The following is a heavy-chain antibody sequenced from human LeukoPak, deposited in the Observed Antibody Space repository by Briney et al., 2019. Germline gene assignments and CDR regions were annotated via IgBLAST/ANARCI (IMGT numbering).Heavy chain of an antibody. CDR3: ATSRDNCFSVVYYYYNDMDV. J-gene: IGHJ6*02. CDR1: GFTFSSSW. V-gene: IGHV3-7*01. Sequence: GGSLRLSCAASGFTFSSSWMTWVRQAPGTGLECVANIKQDGSEKFYVDSVKGLLTISRDSAKTSLYQHRNSLKAEVTAVDYCATSRDNCFSVVYYYYNDMDVWGQGTTVTVSS. CDR2: IKQDGSEK. D-gene: IGHD1-20*01.